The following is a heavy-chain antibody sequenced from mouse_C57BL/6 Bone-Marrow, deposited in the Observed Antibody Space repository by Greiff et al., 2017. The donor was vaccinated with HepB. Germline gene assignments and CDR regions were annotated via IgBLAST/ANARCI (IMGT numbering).Heavy chain of an antibody. CDR1: GYTFTSYG. V-gene: IGHV1-81*01. Sequence: QVQLQQSGAELARPGASVKLSCKASGYTFTSYGISWVKQRTGQGLEWIGEIYPRSGNTYYNEKFKGKATLTADKSSSTAYVELRSLTSEDSAVYFCARRGLLRYFDVWGTGTTVTVSS. CDR3: ARRGLLRYFDV. J-gene: IGHJ1*03. D-gene: IGHD2-3*01. CDR2: IYPRSGNT.